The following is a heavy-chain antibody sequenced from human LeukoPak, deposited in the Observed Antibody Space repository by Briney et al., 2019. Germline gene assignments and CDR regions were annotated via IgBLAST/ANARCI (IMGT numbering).Heavy chain of an antibody. CDR1: GYTLTSYY. J-gene: IGHJ5*02. V-gene: IGHV1-46*01. D-gene: IGHD1-26*01. CDR3: ARGGVGATTYVWFDP. CDR2: INPTGGDT. Sequence: ASVKVSCKASGYTLTSYYLHWVRQAPGQGLEWMGIINPTGGDTTYPQKFQGRVTMTRDMSTSTFYMDLSSLRSEDTAVYYCARGGVGATTYVWFDPWGQGTLVTVSS.